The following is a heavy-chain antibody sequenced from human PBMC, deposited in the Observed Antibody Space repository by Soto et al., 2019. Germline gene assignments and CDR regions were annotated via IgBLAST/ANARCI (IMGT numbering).Heavy chain of an antibody. V-gene: IGHV3-23*01. CDR2: ISGSGGST. CDR3: AKDLWSSGWYTPAGYFQH. Sequence: GSLRLSCAASGFTFSSYAMSWVRQAPGKGLEWVSAISGSGGSTYYADSVKGRFTISRDNSKDTLYLQMNSLRAEDTAVEYCAKDLWSSGWYTPAGYFQHWGQGTLVTVSS. D-gene: IGHD6-19*01. J-gene: IGHJ1*01. CDR1: GFTFSSYA.